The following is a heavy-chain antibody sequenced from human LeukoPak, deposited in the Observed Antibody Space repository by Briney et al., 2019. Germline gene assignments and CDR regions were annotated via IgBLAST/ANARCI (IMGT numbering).Heavy chain of an antibody. J-gene: IGHJ4*02. CDR2: ITSSGSST. CDR3: AKEKGFSSGWEHFDY. CDR1: GFTFSSYA. V-gene: IGHV3-23*01. Sequence: GGSVRLSCAASGFTFSSYAMSWVRQAQGKGLEWVSAITSSGSSTYYADSVKGRFTISRDNSKNTLYLQMNSPRAEDTAVYYCAKEKGFSSGWEHFDYWGQGTLVTVSS. D-gene: IGHD6-19*01.